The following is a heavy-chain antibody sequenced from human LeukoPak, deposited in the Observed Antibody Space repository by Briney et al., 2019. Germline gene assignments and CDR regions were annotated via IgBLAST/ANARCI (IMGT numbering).Heavy chain of an antibody. CDR2: VYSGENT. J-gene: IGHJ6*02. CDR3: ARVKGEGSSDV. Sequence: GGSLRLSCAVSGFTFSSYEMNWVRQAPGKGLEWVSVVYSGENTYYADSVTGRFTISRDKSKNTLYLQMNSLRAEDTALYYCARVKGEGSSDVWGQGTTVTVSS. D-gene: IGHD3-16*01. CDR1: GFTFSSYE. V-gene: IGHV3-53*01.